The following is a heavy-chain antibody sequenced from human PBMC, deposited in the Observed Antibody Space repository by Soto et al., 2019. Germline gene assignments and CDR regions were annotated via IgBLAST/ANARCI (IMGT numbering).Heavy chain of an antibody. CDR3: AKSRDAYNFYFYYGRDV. CDR2: ILYDGSNK. Sequence: PGGSLRLSCAASGFTFSNYGMHWVRQTPGKGLEWVALILYDGSNKYYGDSVKGRFTISRDNSKNTLYLQVSSLRAEDTAVYYCAKSRDAYNFYFYYGRDVWGQATTVTVSS. D-gene: IGHD2-2*01. CDR1: GFTFSNYG. J-gene: IGHJ6*02. V-gene: IGHV3-30*18.